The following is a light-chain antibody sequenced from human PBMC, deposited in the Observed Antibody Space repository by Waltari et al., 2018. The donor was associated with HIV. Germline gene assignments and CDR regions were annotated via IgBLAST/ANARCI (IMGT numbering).Light chain of an antibody. CDR2: DSD. J-gene: IGLJ2*01. Sequence: QSMLTQPPSVSAAPGQKVTISCSGSSSNIWRNSISWYQQLPGTAPKLLIYDSDKRPSGIPDRFSGSKSGTSATLGITGLQTGDEADYYCGTWDNSLSAGVIGGGTKLTVL. CDR3: GTWDNSLSAGV. CDR1: SSNIWRNS. V-gene: IGLV1-51*01.